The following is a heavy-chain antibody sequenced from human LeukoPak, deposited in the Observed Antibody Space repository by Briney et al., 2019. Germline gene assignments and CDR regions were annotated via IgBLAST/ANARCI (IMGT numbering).Heavy chain of an antibody. D-gene: IGHD3-22*01. Sequence: ASVKVSCKASGYTFTSYYMHWVRQAPGQGLEWMGIINPSGGSTSYAQKFHGRVTMTRDTSTSTVYMELSSLRSEDTAVYYCARDPASYYDSSGYPRHYFDYWGQGTLVTVSS. CDR2: INPSGGST. CDR3: ARDPASYYDSSGYPRHYFDY. J-gene: IGHJ4*02. CDR1: GYTFTSYY. V-gene: IGHV1-46*01.